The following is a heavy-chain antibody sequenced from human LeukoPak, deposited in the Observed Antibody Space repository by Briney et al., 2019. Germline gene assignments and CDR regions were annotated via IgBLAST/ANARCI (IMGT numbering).Heavy chain of an antibody. CDR3: ARRAHLGQLGVDWFDP. CDR1: GYGFDNYW. Sequence: NHGESLKISCRVSGYGFDNYWIGWVRHMSGEGLQWVAIIHTSSSATHYSPSFQGRVSISADKAITTAYLQWNSLRTSDTAIYFCARRAHLGQLGVDWFDPWGQGTLVTVSS. J-gene: IGHJ5*02. V-gene: IGHV5-51*01. CDR2: IHTSSSAT. D-gene: IGHD3-16*01.